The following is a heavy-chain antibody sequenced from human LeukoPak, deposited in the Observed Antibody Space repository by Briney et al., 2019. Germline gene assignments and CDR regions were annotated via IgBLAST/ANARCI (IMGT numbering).Heavy chain of an antibody. CDR3: ARAPYDSSGYLHG. CDR2: ISSSSSYI. D-gene: IGHD3-22*01. CDR1: GFTFSSYS. V-gene: IGHV3-21*01. Sequence: GGSLRLSCAASGFTFSSYSMNWVRQAPGKGLEWVSSISSSSSYIYYADSVKGRFTISRDNAKNSLYLQMNSLRAEDTAVYYCARAPYDSSGYLHGWGQGTLVTVSS. J-gene: IGHJ4*02.